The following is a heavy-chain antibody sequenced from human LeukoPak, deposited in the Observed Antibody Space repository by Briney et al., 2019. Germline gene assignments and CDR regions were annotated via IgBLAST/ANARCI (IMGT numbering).Heavy chain of an antibody. J-gene: IGHJ4*02. Sequence: PSETLSLTCAVYGGSFSGYYWSWIRQPPGKGLEWIGEINHSGSTNYNPSLKSRVTISVDTSKNQFSLKLSSVTAVDTAVYYCARGRNTVATSNRTAYFDYWGQGTLVTVSS. CDR2: INHSGST. V-gene: IGHV4-34*01. CDR1: GGSFSGYY. D-gene: IGHD4-17*01. CDR3: ARGRNTVATSNRTAYFDY.